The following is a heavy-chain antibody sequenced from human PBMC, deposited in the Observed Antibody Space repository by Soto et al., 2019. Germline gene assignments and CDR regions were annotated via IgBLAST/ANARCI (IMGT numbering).Heavy chain of an antibody. J-gene: IGHJ6*02. Sequence: GGSLRLSCAASGFTFSNAWMNWVRQAPGKGLEWVGRIKSKTDGGTTDYAAPVKGRFTISRDDSKNTLYLQMNSLKTEDTAVYYCTTHLERGYYIYYYYYGMDVWGQGTTVTVSS. V-gene: IGHV3-15*07. CDR2: IKSKTDGGTT. D-gene: IGHD3-3*01. CDR3: TTHLERGYYIYYYYYGMDV. CDR1: GFTFSNAW.